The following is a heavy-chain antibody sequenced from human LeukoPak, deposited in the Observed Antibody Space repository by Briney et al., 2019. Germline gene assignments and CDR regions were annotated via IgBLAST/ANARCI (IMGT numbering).Heavy chain of an antibody. J-gene: IGHJ2*01. V-gene: IGHV3-11*01. CDR2: ISSSGTTI. CDR3: ARRTVTRDWYFDL. D-gene: IGHD4-17*01. Sequence: GGSLRLSCAASGFTFSDYYMSWIRQAPGKGLEWVSYISSSGTTIYYAASVKGRFTISRDNAKNSLYLQMNSLRAEDTAVYYCARRTVTRDWYFDLWGRGTLVTVSS. CDR1: GFTFSDYY.